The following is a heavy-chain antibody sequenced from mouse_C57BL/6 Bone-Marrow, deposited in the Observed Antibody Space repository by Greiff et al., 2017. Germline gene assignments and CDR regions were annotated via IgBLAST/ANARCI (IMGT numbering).Heavy chain of an antibody. J-gene: IGHJ4*01. Sequence: EVMLVESGAELVRPGASVKLSCTASGFNIKDDYMHWVKQRPEQGLEWIGWIDPENGDTEYASKFQGKATITADTSSNTAYLQLSSLTSEATAVYYCTTLAIYYGNYYYAMDYWGQGTSGTVSS. CDR1: GFNIKDDY. CDR3: TTLAIYYGNYYYAMDY. CDR2: IDPENGDT. V-gene: IGHV14-4*01. D-gene: IGHD2-1*01.